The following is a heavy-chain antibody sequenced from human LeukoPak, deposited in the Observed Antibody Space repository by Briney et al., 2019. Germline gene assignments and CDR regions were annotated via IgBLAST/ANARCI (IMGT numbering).Heavy chain of an antibody. D-gene: IGHD3-10*01. Sequence: GGTLRLSCAASGFTFSSFGMSWVRQAPGKGLEWVSAISSTGGTAYYADSVKGRFTISRDNSKNTLYLQMNSLRAEDTAVYYCAKEQVLLWFGELFYWGQGTLVTVSS. CDR2: ISSTGGTA. V-gene: IGHV3-23*01. J-gene: IGHJ4*02. CDR1: GFTFSSFG. CDR3: AKEQVLLWFGELFY.